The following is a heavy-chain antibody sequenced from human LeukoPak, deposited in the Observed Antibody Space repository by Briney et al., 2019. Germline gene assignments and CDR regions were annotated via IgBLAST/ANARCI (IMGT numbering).Heavy chain of an antibody. CDR1: GYTFTSYD. CDR3: ARTPIAVDDAFDI. D-gene: IGHD6-19*01. CDR2: INPNSGGT. Sequence: GASVKVSCKASGYTFTSYDINWVRQAPGQGLEWMGWINPNSGGTNYAQKFQGRVTMTRDTSISTAYMELSRLRSDDTAVYYCARTPIAVDDAFDIWGQGTMVTVSS. J-gene: IGHJ3*02. V-gene: IGHV1-2*02.